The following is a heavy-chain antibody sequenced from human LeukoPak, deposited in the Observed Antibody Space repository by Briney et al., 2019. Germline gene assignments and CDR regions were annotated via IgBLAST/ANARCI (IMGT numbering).Heavy chain of an antibody. CDR3: AKDSMRWVRGVTIDY. CDR2: ISWNSGSI. Sequence: GGSLRLSCAASGFTFDDYAMHWVRQAPGKGLEWVSGISWNSGSIGYADSVKGRFTISRDNAKNSLYLQMNSLRAEDTALYYCAKDSMRWVRGVTIDYWGQGTLVTVSS. V-gene: IGHV3-9*01. J-gene: IGHJ4*02. D-gene: IGHD3-10*01. CDR1: GFTFDDYA.